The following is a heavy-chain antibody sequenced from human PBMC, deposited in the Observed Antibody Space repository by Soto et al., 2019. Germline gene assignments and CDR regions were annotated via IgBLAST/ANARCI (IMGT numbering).Heavy chain of an antibody. CDR2: ISWNSGSI. V-gene: IGHV3-9*01. CDR3: AKDRHSGYDSLYYYGMDV. J-gene: IGHJ6*02. Sequence: SLRLSCAASGFTFDDYAMHWVRQAPGKGLEWVSGISWNSGSIGYADSVKGRFTISRDNAKNSLYLQMNSLRAEDTALYYCAKDRHSGYDSLYYYGMDVWGQGTTVTVSS. D-gene: IGHD5-12*01. CDR1: GFTFDDYA.